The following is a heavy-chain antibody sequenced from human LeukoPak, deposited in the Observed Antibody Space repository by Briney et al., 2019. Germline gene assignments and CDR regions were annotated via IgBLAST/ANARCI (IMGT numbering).Heavy chain of an antibody. Sequence: HPGGSLRLSCATSGLTVSSDYMSWVRQAPGKGLEWVPLIYSGGNTHYADSVKGRFTISRDNSKNTLYLQMNSLRAEDTAVYYCARGAIDGWGQGTLVTVSS. D-gene: IGHD3-22*01. CDR2: IYSGGNT. CDR1: GLTVSSDY. J-gene: IGHJ4*02. V-gene: IGHV3-53*01. CDR3: ARGAIDG.